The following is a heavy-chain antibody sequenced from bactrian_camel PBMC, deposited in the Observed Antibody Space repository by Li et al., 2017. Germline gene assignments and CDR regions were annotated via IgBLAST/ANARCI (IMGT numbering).Heavy chain of an antibody. J-gene: IGHJ6*01. V-gene: IGHV3-2*01. D-gene: IGHD5*01. Sequence: HVQLVESGGGLVQPGGSLRLSCEASGFTVSSYYMSWVRQAPGKGLEWVSSGSTYYADSVQGRFTISRDNAKNTLYLQLNSLKTEDTAMYYCAKDLFTTGWGSNFGYWGQGTQVTVS. CDR2: GST. CDR1: GFTVSSYY. CDR3: AKDLFTTGWGSNFGY.